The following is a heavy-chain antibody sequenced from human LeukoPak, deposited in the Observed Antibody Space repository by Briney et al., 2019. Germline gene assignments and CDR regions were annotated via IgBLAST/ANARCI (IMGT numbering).Heavy chain of an antibody. J-gene: IGHJ4*02. CDR3: ARLGIAVAGDY. CDR2: INHSGST. Sequence: PSETLSLTCAVYGGSFSGYYWSWLRQPPGKGLEWIGEINHSGSTNYNPSLKSRVTISVDTSKNHFSLKLSSVTAADPAVYYCARLGIAVAGDYWGQGPLVTVSS. CDR1: GGSFSGYY. D-gene: IGHD6-19*01. V-gene: IGHV4-34*01.